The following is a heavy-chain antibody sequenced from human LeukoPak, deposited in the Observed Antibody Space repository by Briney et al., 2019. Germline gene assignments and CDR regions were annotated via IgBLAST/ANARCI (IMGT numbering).Heavy chain of an antibody. V-gene: IGHV4-59*08. Sequence: PSETLSLTCTVSGGSISSYYWSWIRQPPGKGLEWIGYIYYSGSTNYNPSLKSRVTISVDTSKNQFSLKLSSVTAANTAVYYGVGGWVGATTGDIWGQGTMVTVSS. CDR2: IYYSGST. D-gene: IGHD1-26*01. CDR1: GGSISSYY. J-gene: IGHJ3*02. CDR3: VGGWVGATTGDI.